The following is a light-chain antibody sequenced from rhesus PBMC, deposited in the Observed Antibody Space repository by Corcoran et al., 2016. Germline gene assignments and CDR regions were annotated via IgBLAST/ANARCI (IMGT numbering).Light chain of an antibody. V-gene: IGKV1-46*01. CDR3: QQYYSYPHS. CDR2: SAS. Sequence: DIQMTQSPSSLSASVGDTVTITCRASQSFSSSLAWYQQKPGKAPNLLNYSASSLQSGVPSRFSDSKSWTEFTLTISSLQPEDIASYYCQQYYSYPHSCGQGTKVEIK. J-gene: IGKJ2*01. CDR1: QSFSSS.